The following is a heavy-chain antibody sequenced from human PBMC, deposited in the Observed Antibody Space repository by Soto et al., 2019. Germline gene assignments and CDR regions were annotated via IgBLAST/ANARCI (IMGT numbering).Heavy chain of an antibody. J-gene: IGHJ3*02. Sequence: QVQLVQSGAEVKKPGSSVKVSCKASGGTFSSYAISWVRQAPGQGLEWMGGIIPIFGTANYAQKFQGRVTILVDKSTSTAYMELSSLRSEDTAVYYCARVGYYYDSSGPEGAFDIWGQGTMVTVSS. CDR1: GGTFSSYA. V-gene: IGHV1-69*06. CDR2: IIPIFGTA. D-gene: IGHD3-22*01. CDR3: ARVGYYYDSSGPEGAFDI.